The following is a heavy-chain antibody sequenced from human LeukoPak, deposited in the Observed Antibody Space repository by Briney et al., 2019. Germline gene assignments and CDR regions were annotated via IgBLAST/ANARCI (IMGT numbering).Heavy chain of an antibody. CDR3: AKGKGYDFWSGIGP. J-gene: IGHJ5*02. V-gene: IGHV3-23*01. Sequence: PGGSLRLSCAASGFTFTTYAMSWVRQAPGKGLEWVSLISGSGGGTYYADSVKGRFTISRDNSKNMVYLQVNSLRADDTAVYYCAKGKGYDFWSGIGPWGQGTLVTVSS. CDR2: ISGSGGGT. CDR1: GFTFTTYA. D-gene: IGHD3-3*01.